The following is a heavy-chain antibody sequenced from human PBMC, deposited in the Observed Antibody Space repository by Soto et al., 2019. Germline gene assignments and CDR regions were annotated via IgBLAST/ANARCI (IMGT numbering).Heavy chain of an antibody. CDR3: ARGGSLDY. V-gene: IGHV4-38-2*02. CDR2: IYHSGNT. Sequence: SETLSLTCTVSGGSISSSSYWGWIRQPPEMGLEWIGSIYHSGNTYYNPSLKSRVTMSVDTPKNQFSLKLSSVTAADTAVYYCARGGSLDYWGQGTRVTVSS. CDR1: GGSISSSSY. J-gene: IGHJ4*02. D-gene: IGHD3-10*01.